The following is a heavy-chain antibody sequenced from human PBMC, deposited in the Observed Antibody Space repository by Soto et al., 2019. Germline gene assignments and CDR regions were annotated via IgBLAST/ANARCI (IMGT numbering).Heavy chain of an antibody. Sequence: PSETLSLTCTVSGGSISSGGYYWSWIRQHPGMGLEWIGYIYYSGSTYYNPSLKSRVTISVDTSKNQFSLKLSSVTAADTAVYYCARTSDRVTTLVYWGQGTLVTVSS. D-gene: IGHD4-17*01. V-gene: IGHV4-31*03. CDR3: ARTSDRVTTLVY. J-gene: IGHJ4*02. CDR2: IYYSGST. CDR1: GGSISSGGYY.